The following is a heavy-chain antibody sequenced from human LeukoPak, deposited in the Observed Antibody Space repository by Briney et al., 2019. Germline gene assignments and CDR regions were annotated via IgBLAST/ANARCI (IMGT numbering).Heavy chain of an antibody. V-gene: IGHV4-59*01. CDR1: GGSISSYY. D-gene: IGHD2-15*01. J-gene: IGHJ4*02. CDR2: IYYSGST. CDR3: ARFRNGGYSSGAAAIDY. Sequence: PSETLSLTCTVSGGSISSYYWSWIRQPPGKGLEWIGYIYYSGSTNYNPSLKSRVTISVDTSKNQFSLKLSSVTAADTAVYYCARFRNGGYSSGAAAIDYWGQGTLVTVSS.